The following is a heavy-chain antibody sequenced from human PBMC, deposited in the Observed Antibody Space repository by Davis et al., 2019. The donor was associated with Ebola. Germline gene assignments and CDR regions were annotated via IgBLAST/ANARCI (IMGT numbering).Heavy chain of an antibody. Sequence: PSETLSLTCTVSGGSISSYYWSWIRQPPGKGLEWIGYIYYSGSTNYNPSLKSRVTISVDTSKNQFSLKLSSVTAADTAVYYCARVNYYGSGSYYWFDPWGQGTLVTVSS. CDR3: ARVNYYGSGSYYWFDP. D-gene: IGHD3-10*01. CDR2: IYYSGST. J-gene: IGHJ5*02. CDR1: GGSISSYY. V-gene: IGHV4-59*01.